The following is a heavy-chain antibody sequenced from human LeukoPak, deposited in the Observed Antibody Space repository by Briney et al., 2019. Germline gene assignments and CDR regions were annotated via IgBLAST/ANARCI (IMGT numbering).Heavy chain of an antibody. CDR2: INHSGST. CDR3: ARVFYYGSGSAGDDP. CDR1: GGSLSGYY. J-gene: IGHJ5*02. Sequence: SETLSLTCAVYGGSLSGYYWSWIRQPPGKGLEWIGEINHSGSTNYNPSLKSRVTISVDTSKNQFSLKLSSVTAADTAVYYCARVFYYGSGSAGDDPWGQGTLVTVSS. V-gene: IGHV4-34*01. D-gene: IGHD3-10*01.